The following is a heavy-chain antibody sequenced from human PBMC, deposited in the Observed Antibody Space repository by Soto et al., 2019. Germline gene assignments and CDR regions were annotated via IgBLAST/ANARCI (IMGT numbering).Heavy chain of an antibody. Sequence: PGGSLRLSCAGSGFTFSNYAMTWVRQAPGKGLEWVSSISGSGDTTYYADSVRGRFIISIDSAKNSLYLQMNSLRPEDTAVYYCARITGSSGLYYFDYWGQGTQVTVSS. V-gene: IGHV3-23*01. CDR3: ARITGSSGLYYFDY. CDR1: GFTFSNYA. CDR2: ISGSGDTT. J-gene: IGHJ4*02. D-gene: IGHD3-22*01.